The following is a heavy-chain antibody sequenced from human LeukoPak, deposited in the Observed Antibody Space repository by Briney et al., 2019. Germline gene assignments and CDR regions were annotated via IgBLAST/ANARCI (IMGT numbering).Heavy chain of an antibody. J-gene: IGHJ3*01. CDR1: GGSISSYY. Sequence: SETLSLTCTVSGGSISSYYWSWIRQPPGEGLEWIGYIHHSGSTNYKPSLKSRVTISVDTSKNQFSLKLTSVTAADTAVYYCARDAVSGTPAFDVWGQGTMVTVSS. CDR3: ARDAVSGTPAFDV. V-gene: IGHV4-59*01. D-gene: IGHD1-14*01. CDR2: IHHSGST.